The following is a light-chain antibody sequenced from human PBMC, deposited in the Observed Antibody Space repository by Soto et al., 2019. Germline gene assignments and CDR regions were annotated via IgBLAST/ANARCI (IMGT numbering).Light chain of an antibody. CDR3: SSYTSSSTLVV. CDR1: SSDVGGYNY. CDR2: AVS. J-gene: IGLJ2*01. Sequence: QSVLTQPASVSGSPGQSITISCTGTSSDVGGYNYVSWYQQHPGKAPKLMIYAVSDRPSGVSNRFSGSKSGNTASLTISGLQAEDEADDYCSSYTSSSTLVVFGGGTKLTVL. V-gene: IGLV2-14*01.